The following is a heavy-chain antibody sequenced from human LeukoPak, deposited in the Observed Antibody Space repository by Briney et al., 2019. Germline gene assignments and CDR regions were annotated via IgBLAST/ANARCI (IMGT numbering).Heavy chain of an antibody. J-gene: IGHJ4*02. Sequence: GGSLRLSRAASGFTFSSYTMNWVRQAPGKGLEWVSSIRSSSSYIYHADSVKGRFTISRDNAKNSLYLQMNSLRAEDTAVYYCARDGHFDYWGQGTLVTVSS. CDR3: ARDGHFDY. CDR2: IRSSSSYI. V-gene: IGHV3-21*01. CDR1: GFTFSSYT.